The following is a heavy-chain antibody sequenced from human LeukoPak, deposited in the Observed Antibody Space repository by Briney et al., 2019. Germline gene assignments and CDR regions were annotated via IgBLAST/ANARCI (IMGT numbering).Heavy chain of an antibody. D-gene: IGHD3-22*01. J-gene: IGHJ3*02. V-gene: IGHV3-48*04. CDR1: GFTFSIYA. CDR2: ISSSGSNI. Sequence: GGSLRLSCAASGFTFSIYAMRSVRHAPGKGLEWDSFISSSGSNIYYADSVKGRFTISRDNAKNSLYLQMNSLRAEDTALYYCARPLRGDSSGDAFDIWGQGTMVTVSS. CDR3: ARPLRGDSSGDAFDI.